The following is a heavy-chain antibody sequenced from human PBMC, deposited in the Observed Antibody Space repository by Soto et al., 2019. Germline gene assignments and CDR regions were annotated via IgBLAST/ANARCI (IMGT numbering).Heavy chain of an antibody. CDR3: VRGRVMITFGVVIVIDY. V-gene: IGHV1-8*01. D-gene: IGHD3-16*02. CDR2: INPNTGYT. J-gene: IGHJ4*01. Sequence: GASVKVSCKASGYTFTSYDIKWGRQATGQGLEWMGWINPNTGYTDYAQKFQDRVTMTGNTSITTAYMELSSLRSEDTAVYYCVRGRVMITFGVVIVIDYWGQGSPVTVSS. CDR1: GYTFTSYD.